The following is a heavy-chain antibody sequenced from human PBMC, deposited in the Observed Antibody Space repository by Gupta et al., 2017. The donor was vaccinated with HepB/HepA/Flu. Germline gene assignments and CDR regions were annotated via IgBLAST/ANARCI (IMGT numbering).Heavy chain of an antibody. Sequence: QVQLAQSGAEVTKPGASVKVSCKASGSTFTGYSMHCVRQAPGQGLDWRGWIKPNSGGTNYAQKLQCWVTMARDTSSSTAYMELSRLRSDDTAVYYCAREKVATSNNTVYYYYGMDVWGQVTTVTVAS. CDR1: GSTFTGYS. V-gene: IGHV1-2*04. D-gene: IGHD2-15*01. J-gene: IGHJ6*02. CDR2: IKPNSGGT. CDR3: AREKVATSNNTVYYYYGMDV.